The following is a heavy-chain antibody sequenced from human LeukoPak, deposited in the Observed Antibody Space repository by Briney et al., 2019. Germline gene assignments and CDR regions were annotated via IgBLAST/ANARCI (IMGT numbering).Heavy chain of an antibody. CDR3: AKGSYTSSSRGLDY. J-gene: IGHJ4*02. V-gene: IGHV3-30*18. CDR1: GFTFNIYG. CDR2: ISNDERGQ. Sequence: GGSLRLPCAASGFTFNIYGMHWVRQAPGKGLEWVAAISNDERGQFYADSVKGRFTISRDNSKNTLYLQMNSLGAEDTAVYYCAKGSYTSSSRGLDYWGQGTLVTVSS. D-gene: IGHD6-6*01.